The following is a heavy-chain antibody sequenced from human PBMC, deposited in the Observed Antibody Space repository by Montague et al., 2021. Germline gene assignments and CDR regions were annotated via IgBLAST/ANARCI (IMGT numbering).Heavy chain of an antibody. J-gene: IGHJ4*02. CDR2: IYYSGST. D-gene: IGHD5-24*01. Sequence: SETLSLTCTVSGGSISSSSYYWGWIRQPPGKGLEWIGSIYYSGSTYYNPSLKSRVTISVDTSKNQLSLKLSSVTAADTAVYYCACSSRGGWLQSYFDYWGQGTLVTVSS. CDR3: ACSSRGGWLQSYFDY. CDR1: GGSISSSSYY. V-gene: IGHV4-39*01.